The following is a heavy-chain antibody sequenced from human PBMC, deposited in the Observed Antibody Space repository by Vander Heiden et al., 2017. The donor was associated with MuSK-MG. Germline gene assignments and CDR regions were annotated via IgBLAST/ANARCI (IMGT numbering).Heavy chain of an antibody. V-gene: IGHV3-30-3*01. D-gene: IGHD3-3*01. Sequence: QVQLVESGGGVVQPGRSLRLSCAASGFTFSSYAMHWVRQAPGKGLEWVAVISYDGSNKYYADSVKGRFTISRDNSKNTLYLQMNSLRAEDTAVYYCARDGDFWGGYYRDWGQGTLVTVSS. CDR1: GFTFSSYA. CDR2: ISYDGSNK. J-gene: IGHJ4*02. CDR3: ARDGDFWGGYYRD.